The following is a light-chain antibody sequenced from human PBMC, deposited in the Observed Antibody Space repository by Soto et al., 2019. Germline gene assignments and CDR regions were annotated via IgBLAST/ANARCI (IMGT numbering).Light chain of an antibody. Sequence: DIQMTQSPSTLSASVGYRFTITCRASQSINVWLAWYQQKPGKAPKLLIYQASSLENGVPSRFSGSGSGTEFSLTISSLQPDDFATYYCQQYSSHSKFGQGTKVDIK. CDR1: QSINVW. V-gene: IGKV1-5*03. J-gene: IGKJ1*01. CDR2: QAS. CDR3: QQYSSHSK.